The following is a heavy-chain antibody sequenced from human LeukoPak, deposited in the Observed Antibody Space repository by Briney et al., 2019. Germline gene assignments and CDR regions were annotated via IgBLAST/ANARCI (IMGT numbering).Heavy chain of an antibody. V-gene: IGHV3-30*04. D-gene: IGHD4-17*01. CDR3: ARDYGVGWFDP. Sequence: GGSLRLSCAASGFTFSSYAMHWVRQAPGKGLEWVAVISYDGSNKYYADSVKGRFTISRDSSKSTLYLQMNSLRAEDTAVYYCARDYGVGWFDPWGQGTLVTVSS. J-gene: IGHJ5*02. CDR2: ISYDGSNK. CDR1: GFTFSSYA.